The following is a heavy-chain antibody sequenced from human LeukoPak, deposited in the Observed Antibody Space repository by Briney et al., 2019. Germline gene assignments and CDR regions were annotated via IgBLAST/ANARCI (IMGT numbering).Heavy chain of an antibody. J-gene: IGHJ4*02. D-gene: IGHD1-1*01. CDR1: VYTFTNYS. V-gene: IGHV1-18*01. CDR3: ARDIATVQHQD. CDR2: ISGYNGNT. Sequence: ASVKVSCKTSVYTFTNYSISWVRPAPGQGLEWMGWISGYNGNTNYVQKFRGRVAMTIDTSTSTVYMDLRSLRSDDTAVYYCARDIATVQHQDWGQGTLVTVSS.